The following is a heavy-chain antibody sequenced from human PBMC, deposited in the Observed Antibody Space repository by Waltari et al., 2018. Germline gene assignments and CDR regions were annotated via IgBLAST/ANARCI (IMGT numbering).Heavy chain of an antibody. CDR3: AGTAGDAFDI. CDR2: ISPRSAHI. Sequence: EVQLVESGGGLVKPGGSLRLSCAASGFTFSAYNMHWVRQAPGKGLGWVSSISPRSAHIFYPDSGKGRFTISRDDAKESLYLKMNSLRAEDTALYYCAGTAGDAFDIGGQGTMVTVSS. J-gene: IGHJ3*02. D-gene: IGHD6-25*01. V-gene: IGHV3-21*01. CDR1: GFTFSAYN.